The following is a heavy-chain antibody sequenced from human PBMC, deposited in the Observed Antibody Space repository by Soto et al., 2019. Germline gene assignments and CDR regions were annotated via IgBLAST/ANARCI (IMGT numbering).Heavy chain of an antibody. CDR3: ARDDPYSSSWYAYYYYMDV. D-gene: IGHD6-13*01. Sequence: QVQLVQSGAEVKKPGSSVKVSCKASGGTFSSYTISWVRQAPGQGLEWMGRIIPILGIANYAQKFQGRVTITADKSTRTAYMELSRLRSEDTAVYYCARDDPYSSSWYAYYYYMDVWGKGTTVTVSS. V-gene: IGHV1-69*08. J-gene: IGHJ6*03. CDR1: GGTFSSYT. CDR2: IIPILGIA.